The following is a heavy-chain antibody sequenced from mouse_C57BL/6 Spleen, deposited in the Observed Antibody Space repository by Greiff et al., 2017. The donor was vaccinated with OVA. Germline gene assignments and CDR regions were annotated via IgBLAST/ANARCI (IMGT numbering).Heavy chain of an antibody. CDR1: GYTFTSYW. D-gene: IGHD2-4*01. V-gene: IGHV1-64*01. Sequence: VQLQQPGAELVKPGASVKLSCKASGYTFTSYWMHWVKQRPGQGLEWIGMIHPNSGSTNYNEKFKSKATLTVDKSSSTAYMQLSSLTSEDSAVYYCASYDYDGEPDYWGQGTTLTVSS. CDR3: ASYDYDGEPDY. CDR2: IHPNSGST. J-gene: IGHJ2*01.